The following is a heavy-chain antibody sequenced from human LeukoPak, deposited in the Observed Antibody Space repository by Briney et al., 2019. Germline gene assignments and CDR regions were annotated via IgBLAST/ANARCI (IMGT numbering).Heavy chain of an antibody. CDR2: ICSGGST. Sequence: GGSLRLSCAASGFAVSSNYMSWVRQAPGKGLEWVSVICSGGSTYYADSVKGRFTISRDNSKNTLYLQMNSLRAEDTAVYYCASAIVGATIFDYWGQGTLVTVSS. V-gene: IGHV3-66*02. CDR1: GFAVSSNY. D-gene: IGHD1-26*01. J-gene: IGHJ4*02. CDR3: ASAIVGATIFDY.